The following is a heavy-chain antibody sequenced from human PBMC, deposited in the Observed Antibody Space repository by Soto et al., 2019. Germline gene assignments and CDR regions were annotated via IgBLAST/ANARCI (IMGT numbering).Heavy chain of an antibody. CDR3: AKGGEREHSAY. J-gene: IGHJ4*02. Sequence: EVQLLESGGGLVQPGGSLRLSCAASGFTFSSYAMSWVRQAPGKGLEWVSAISGSGGSTYYADSVKGRFTISRDNSKNMHYLQTNSTGAEDTAVYYVAKGGEREHSAYWGQRTLVTVSS. D-gene: IGHD3-16*01. CDR2: ISGSGGST. CDR1: GFTFSSYA. V-gene: IGHV3-23*01.